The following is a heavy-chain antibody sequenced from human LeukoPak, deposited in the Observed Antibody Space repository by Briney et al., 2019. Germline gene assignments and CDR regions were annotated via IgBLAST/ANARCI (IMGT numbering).Heavy chain of an antibody. Sequence: GGSLRLSCLASGFTLSSYEINWVRQPPGKGLEWVSYVSGSGSTVYYADSVKGRFTISRDNAKNSLSLQMNSLRAEYTAVYYCTRGRNYNFWSGSLAAFDIWGQGTMVTVSS. CDR2: VSGSGSTV. J-gene: IGHJ3*02. CDR3: TRGRNYNFWSGSLAAFDI. V-gene: IGHV3-48*03. CDR1: GFTLSSYE. D-gene: IGHD3-3*01.